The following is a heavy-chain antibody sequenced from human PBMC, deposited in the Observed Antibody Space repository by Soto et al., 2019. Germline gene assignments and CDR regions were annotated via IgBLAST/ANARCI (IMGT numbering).Heavy chain of an antibody. CDR2: IYYSGST. D-gene: IGHD1-1*01. V-gene: IGHV4-59*01. CDR1: GGSISSYY. J-gene: IGHJ5*02. CDR3: ARAKGYNWNDGDWFDP. Sequence: SETLSLTCTVSGGSISSYYWSWIRQPPGKGLEWIGYIYYSGSTNYNPSLKSRVTISVDTSKNQFSLKLSSVTTADTAVYYCARAKGYNWNDGDWFDPWGQGTLVTVSS.